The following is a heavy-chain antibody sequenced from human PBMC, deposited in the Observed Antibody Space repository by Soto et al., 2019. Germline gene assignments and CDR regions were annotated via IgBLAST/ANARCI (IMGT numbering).Heavy chain of an antibody. J-gene: IGHJ4*02. CDR2: TYYRSKWYN. V-gene: IGHV6-1*01. D-gene: IGHD1-26*01. CDR1: GDSVSSDRAA. CDR3: ARVKGTYSGSYHFDS. Sequence: QTLSLTCAISGDSVSSDRAAWNWIRQSPSRGLEWLGRTYYRSKWYNDYAVSVKSRITINPDTSKNQFSLQLKSVTPEDTALYYCARVKGTYSGSYHFDSWGQGTLVTVSS.